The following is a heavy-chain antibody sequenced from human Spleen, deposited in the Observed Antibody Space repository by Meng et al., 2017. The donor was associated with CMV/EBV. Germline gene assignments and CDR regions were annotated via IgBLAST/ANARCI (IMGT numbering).Heavy chain of an antibody. Sequence: ASVKVSCKASGYIFSGYYIHWVRQAPGQGLEWMGWVNPDSGGTNYAQKFHGRVTMTRDTSIITAYMELSRLRSDDTAVYYCARASGSFHEAYYFDYWGQGTLVTVSS. J-gene: IGHJ4*02. CDR1: GYIFSGYY. CDR3: ARASGSFHEAYYFDY. V-gene: IGHV1-2*02. CDR2: VNPDSGGT. D-gene: IGHD1-26*01.